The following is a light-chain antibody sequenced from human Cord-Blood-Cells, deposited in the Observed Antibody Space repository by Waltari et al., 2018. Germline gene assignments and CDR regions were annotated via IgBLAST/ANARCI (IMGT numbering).Light chain of an antibody. Sequence: ERATINCKSSQSVLYSSNNKNYLAWYQQKPGQPPKLLIYWASTRESGVPDRFSGSGSGTDFTLTISSLQAEDVAVYYCQQYYSTPPRTFGQGTKLEIK. CDR2: WAS. J-gene: IGKJ2*01. V-gene: IGKV4-1*01. CDR3: QQYYSTPPRT. CDR1: QSVLYSSNNKNY.